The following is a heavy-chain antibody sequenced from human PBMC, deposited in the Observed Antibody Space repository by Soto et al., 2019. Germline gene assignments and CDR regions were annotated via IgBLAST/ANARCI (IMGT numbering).Heavy chain of an antibody. D-gene: IGHD2-15*01. Sequence: ASVKVSCKASGYTFINFFIHWVRQAPGQGLEWVGIINPSGGATTYPQKFQGRVTMTRDTSTSTVYMDVSSLRFDDTAVYYCARSHCSGGSCYLGAFDIWGQGTMVTVS. V-gene: IGHV1-46*01. CDR3: ARSHCSGGSCYLGAFDI. CDR1: GYTFINFF. CDR2: INPSGGAT. J-gene: IGHJ3*02.